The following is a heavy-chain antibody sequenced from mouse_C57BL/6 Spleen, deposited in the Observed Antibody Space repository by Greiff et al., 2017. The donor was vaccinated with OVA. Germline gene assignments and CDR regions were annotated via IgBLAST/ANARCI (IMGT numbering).Heavy chain of an antibody. J-gene: IGHJ1*03. Sequence: QVQLQQPGAELVMPGASVKLSCKASGYTFTSYWMHWVKQRPGQGLEWIGEIDPSDSYTNSNQKFKGKSTLTVDKSSSTAYMQLSSLTSEDSAVYYCARRYYGSSYWYFDVWGTGTTVTVSS. CDR3: ARRYYGSSYWYFDV. CDR2: IDPSDSYT. V-gene: IGHV1-69*01. CDR1: GYTFTSYW. D-gene: IGHD1-1*01.